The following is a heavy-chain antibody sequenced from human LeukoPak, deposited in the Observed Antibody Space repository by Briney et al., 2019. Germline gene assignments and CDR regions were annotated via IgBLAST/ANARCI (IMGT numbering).Heavy chain of an antibody. CDR3: AKGMDRGYDLVPFDY. CDR2: ISGSGSST. J-gene: IGHJ4*02. V-gene: IGHV3-23*01. Sequence: GGSLRLSCAASGFTFSSYAMSWVRRAPGKGLEWVSTISGSGSSTYYADSVKGRFTISRDNSKNTLYLQMNSLRAEDTAVYYCAKGMDRGYDLVPFDYWGQGALVTVSS. D-gene: IGHD5-12*01. CDR1: GFTFSSYA.